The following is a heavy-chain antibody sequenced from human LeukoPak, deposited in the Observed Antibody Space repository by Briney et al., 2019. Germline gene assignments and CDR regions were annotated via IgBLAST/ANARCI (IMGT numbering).Heavy chain of an antibody. CDR3: ARLQWEPPDY. CDR1: GFTFSTYW. CDR2: IHDGGST. D-gene: IGHD1-26*01. J-gene: IGHJ4*02. Sequence: GGSLRLSCSASGFTFSTYWMSWVRQAPGKGLEWVSVIHDGGSTYYADSVKGRFTISRDNSKNTVYLQMNSLRAGDTAVYYCARLQWEPPDYWGQGTLVIVSS. V-gene: IGHV3-53*01.